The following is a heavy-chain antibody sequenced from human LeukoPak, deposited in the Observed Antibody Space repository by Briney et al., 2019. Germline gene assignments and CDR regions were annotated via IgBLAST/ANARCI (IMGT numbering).Heavy chain of an antibody. CDR3: ATRPQFPRRLLWFGAHPNDAFDI. V-gene: IGHV1-24*01. J-gene: IGHJ3*02. D-gene: IGHD3-10*01. Sequence: ASVKVSCKVSGYTLTELSMHWVRQAPGKGLEWMGGFDPEDGETIYAQKFQGRVTMTEDTSTDTAYMELSSLRSEDTAVYYCATRPQFPRRLLWFGAHPNDAFDIWGQGTMVTVSS. CDR1: GYTLTELS. CDR2: FDPEDGET.